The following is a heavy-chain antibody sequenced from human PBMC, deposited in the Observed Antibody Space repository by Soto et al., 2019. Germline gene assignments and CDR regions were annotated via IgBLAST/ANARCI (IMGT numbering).Heavy chain of an antibody. CDR3: GTDSSGRRDY. J-gene: IGHJ4*02. D-gene: IGHD3-22*01. CDR2: IYQSGTT. V-gene: IGHV4-61*01. CDR1: GGSVRSGSYY. Sequence: QLQLQESGPGLLQPSETLSLTCSVSGGSVRSGSYYWTWMRQPPGKGLEGIGYIYQSGTTNYNASLKSRLTISTDASNNQSLLKLNSVTAAETAVYYCGTDSSGRRDYWGQGTLVSVSS.